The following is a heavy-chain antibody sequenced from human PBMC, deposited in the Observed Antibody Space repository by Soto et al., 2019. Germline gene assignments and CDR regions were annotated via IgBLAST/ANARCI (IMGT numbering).Heavy chain of an antibody. D-gene: IGHD4-17*01. CDR3: AKDLGDYGDYDGRYYYYMDV. J-gene: IGHJ6*03. Sequence: GGSLRLSCAASGFTFSSYAMSWVRQAPGKGLEWVSAISGSGGSTYYADSVKGRFTISRDNSKNTLYLQMNSLRAEDTAVYYCAKDLGDYGDYDGRYYYYMDVWGKGTTVTVSS. V-gene: IGHV3-23*01. CDR1: GFTFSSYA. CDR2: ISGSGGST.